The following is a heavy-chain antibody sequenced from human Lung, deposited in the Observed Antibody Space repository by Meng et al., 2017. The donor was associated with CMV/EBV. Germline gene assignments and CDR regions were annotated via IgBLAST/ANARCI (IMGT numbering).Heavy chain of an antibody. Sequence: GESLKISCAASGFTFSSYGMHWVRQAPGKGLEWVAVIWYDGSNKYYADSVKGRFTISRDNSKNTLYLQMNSLRAEDTAVYYCAKDLFDFWGGYVGTFDYWGQGTLVTVSS. J-gene: IGHJ4*02. CDR2: IWYDGSNK. CDR1: GFTFSSYG. V-gene: IGHV3-33*06. CDR3: AKDLFDFWGGYVGTFDY. D-gene: IGHD3-3*01.